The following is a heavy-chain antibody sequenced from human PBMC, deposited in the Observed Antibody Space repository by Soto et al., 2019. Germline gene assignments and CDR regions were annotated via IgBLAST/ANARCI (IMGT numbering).Heavy chain of an antibody. CDR2: IYYSGST. V-gene: IGHV4-39*01. D-gene: IGHD6-13*01. Sequence: SETLSLTCTVSGGSISSSSYYWGWIRQPPGKGLEWIGSIYYSGSTYYNPSLKSRVTISVGTSKNQFSLKLSSVTAADTAVYYCARLWASYIAESYFDEWGQGTLVTVSS. CDR1: GGSISSSSYY. CDR3: ARLWASYIAESYFDE. J-gene: IGHJ4*02.